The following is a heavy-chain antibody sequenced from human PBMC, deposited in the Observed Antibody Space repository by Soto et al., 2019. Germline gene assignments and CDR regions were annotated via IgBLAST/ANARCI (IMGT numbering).Heavy chain of an antibody. V-gene: IGHV3-30*18. CDR2: ISYDGSNK. CDR3: AKDLRRYYGSSGLNSQH. CDR1: GFTFSSYG. Sequence: LRLSCAASGFTFSSYGMHWVRQAPGKGLEWVAVISYDGSNKYYADSVKGRFTISRDNSKNTPYLQMNSLRAEDTAVYYCAKDLRRYYGSSGLNSQHWGQGTLVTVSS. D-gene: IGHD3-22*01. J-gene: IGHJ1*01.